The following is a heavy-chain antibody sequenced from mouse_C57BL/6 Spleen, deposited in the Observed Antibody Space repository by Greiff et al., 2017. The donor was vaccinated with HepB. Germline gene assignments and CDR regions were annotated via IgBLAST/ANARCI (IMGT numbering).Heavy chain of an antibody. CDR2: ISSGGSYT. CDR3: ARHYYYGSSYVNAMDY. Sequence: EVKVVESGGDLVKPGGSLKLSCAASGFTFSSYGMSWVRQTPDKRLEWVATISSGGSYTYYPDSVKGRFTISRDNAKNTLYLQMSSLKSEDTAMYYCARHYYYGSSYVNAMDYWGQGTSVTVSS. D-gene: IGHD1-1*01. CDR1: GFTFSSYG. V-gene: IGHV5-6*01. J-gene: IGHJ4*01.